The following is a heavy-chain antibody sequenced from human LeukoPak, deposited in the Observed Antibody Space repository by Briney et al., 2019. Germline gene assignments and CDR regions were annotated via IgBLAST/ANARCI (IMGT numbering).Heavy chain of an antibody. CDR3: ARVADYASFDY. J-gene: IGHJ4*02. D-gene: IGHD4-17*01. CDR1: GFTLSSYA. Sequence: PGGSLRLSCAASGFTLSSYAMHWVRQAPGKGLKWVAVISYDGSNKYYADSVKGRFTISRDNSKNTLYLQMNSLRGEDTAVYYCARVADYASFDYWGQGTLVTVSS. V-gene: IGHV3-30-3*01. CDR2: ISYDGSNK.